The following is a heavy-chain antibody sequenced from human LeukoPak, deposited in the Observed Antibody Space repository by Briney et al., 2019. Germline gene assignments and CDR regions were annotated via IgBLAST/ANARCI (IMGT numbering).Heavy chain of an antibody. CDR2: INPSGGST. J-gene: IGHJ5*02. Sequence: GASVKVSFKASGYTFTSYYMHWVRQAPGQGLEWMGIINPSGGSTSYAQKFQGRVTMTRDTSTSTVYMELSSLRSEDTAVYYCAREDYYGSGSLGFDPWGQGTLVTVSS. CDR1: GYTFTSYY. CDR3: AREDYYGSGSLGFDP. V-gene: IGHV1-46*01. D-gene: IGHD3-10*01.